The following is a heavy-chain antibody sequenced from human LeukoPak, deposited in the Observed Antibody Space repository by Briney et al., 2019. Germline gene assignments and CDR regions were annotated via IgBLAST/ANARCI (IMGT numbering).Heavy chain of an antibody. Sequence: PGGSLRLSCAASGFTFSSYGMHWVRQAPGKGLEWVAVISYDGSNKYYADSVKGRFTISRDNSKNTLYLQMNSLRAEDTAVYYCAKGGNYGSGSSPFDYWGQGTLVTVSS. CDR2: ISYDGSNK. CDR1: GFTFSSYG. D-gene: IGHD3-10*01. CDR3: AKGGNYGSGSSPFDY. V-gene: IGHV3-30*18. J-gene: IGHJ4*02.